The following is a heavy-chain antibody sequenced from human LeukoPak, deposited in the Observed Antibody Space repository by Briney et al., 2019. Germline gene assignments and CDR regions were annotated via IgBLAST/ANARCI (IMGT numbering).Heavy chain of an antibody. Sequence: SDTLSLTCTVSGRSISSYYWSWIRQSPGKGLEWIGYIYYSGSTNYNPSLKSRVTISVDTSKNQFSLKLSSVTAADTAVYYCARDRQGDYYYYGMDVWGQGTTVTVSS. J-gene: IGHJ6*02. CDR1: GRSISSYY. CDR2: IYYSGST. CDR3: ARDRQGDYYYYGMDV. V-gene: IGHV4-59*01.